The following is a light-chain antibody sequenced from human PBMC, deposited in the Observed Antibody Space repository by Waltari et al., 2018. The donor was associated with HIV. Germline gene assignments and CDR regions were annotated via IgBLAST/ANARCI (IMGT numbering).Light chain of an antibody. CDR1: SSNIGRNY. Sequence: QSVLTQPPSASGTPGQRVTISCSGSSSNIGRNYVYWYQQLPGTAPKLLIYRNKQRPSGVHDRFSGSKSGTSASLAISGLRSEDEADYYCAAWDDSLSGLHVVFGGGTKVTVL. V-gene: IGLV1-47*01. CDR2: RNK. J-gene: IGLJ2*01. CDR3: AAWDDSLSGLHVV.